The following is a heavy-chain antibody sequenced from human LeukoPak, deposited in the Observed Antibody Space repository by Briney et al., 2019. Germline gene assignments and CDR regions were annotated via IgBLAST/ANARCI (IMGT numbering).Heavy chain of an antibody. V-gene: IGHV3-21*01. CDR1: GFTFSSYS. CDR2: ISSSSSYI. J-gene: IGHJ4*02. D-gene: IGHD2-2*01. CDR3: ARVGYCSSTSCRGIAAARGLDY. Sequence: PGGSLRLSCAASGFTFSSYSMNWVRQAPGKGLEWVSSISSSSSYIYYADSVKGRFTISRDNAKNSLYLQMNSLRAEDTAVYYCARVGYCSSTSCRGIAAARGLDYWGQGTLVSVSS.